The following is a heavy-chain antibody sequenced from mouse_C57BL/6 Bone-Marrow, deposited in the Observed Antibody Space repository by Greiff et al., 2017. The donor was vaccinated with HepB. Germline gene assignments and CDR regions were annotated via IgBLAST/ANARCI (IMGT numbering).Heavy chain of an antibody. CDR3: ARSDYGSSYGEAWFAY. D-gene: IGHD1-1*01. CDR1: GYTFTSYW. CDR2: IHPNSGST. Sequence: QVQLKQPGAELVKPGASVKLSCKASGYTFTSYWMHWVKQRPGQGLEWIGMIHPNSGSTNYNEKFKSKATLTVDKSSSTAYMQLSSLTSEDSAVYYCARSDYGSSYGEAWFAYWGQGTLVTVSA. V-gene: IGHV1-64*01. J-gene: IGHJ3*01.